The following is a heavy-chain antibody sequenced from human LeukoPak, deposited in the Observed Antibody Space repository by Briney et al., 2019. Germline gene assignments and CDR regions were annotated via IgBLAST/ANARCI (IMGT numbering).Heavy chain of an antibody. J-gene: IGHJ6*03. CDR1: GGTFSSYT. D-gene: IGHD2-15*01. CDR3: ARVAVVVVAATPYYYYMDV. V-gene: IGHV1-69*02. Sequence: SVKVSCKASGGTFSSYTISWVRQAPGQGLEWMGRITPILGIANYAQKFQGRVTITADKSTSTAYMELSSLRSEDTAVYYCARVAVVVVAATPYYYYMDVWGKGTTVTVSS. CDR2: ITPILGIA.